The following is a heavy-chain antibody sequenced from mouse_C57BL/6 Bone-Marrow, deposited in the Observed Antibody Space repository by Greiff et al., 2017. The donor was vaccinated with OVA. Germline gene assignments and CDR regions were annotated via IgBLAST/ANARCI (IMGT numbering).Heavy chain of an antibody. Sequence: QVQLQQSGPELVKPGASVKISCKASGYTFTDYYINWVKQRPGQGLEWIGWIFPGSGNTYYNEKFKGKATLTADKSSSTAYMELRSLTSEDSAVYFCARWSYDGYDWFAYWGQGTLVTVSA. CDR2: IFPGSGNT. V-gene: IGHV1-75*01. J-gene: IGHJ3*01. CDR3: ARWSYDGYDWFAY. CDR1: GYTFTDYY. D-gene: IGHD2-2*01.